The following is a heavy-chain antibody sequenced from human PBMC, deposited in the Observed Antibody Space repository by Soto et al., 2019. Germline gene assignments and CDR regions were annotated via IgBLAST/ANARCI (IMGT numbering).Heavy chain of an antibody. D-gene: IGHD2-15*01. CDR1: GGSVSSYYY. CDR2: ISRTVTT. V-gene: IGHV4-4*02. CDR3: ARDNSYRGGFFYALDL. Sequence: SETLSLTCVVSGGSVSSYYYWTWVRQAPGKGLEWIGEISRTVTTTYSTSLKSRLTMSLDKSRNEFSLDLNSVTAADTAVYYCARDNSYRGGFFYALDLWGQGTMVTVSS. J-gene: IGHJ3*01.